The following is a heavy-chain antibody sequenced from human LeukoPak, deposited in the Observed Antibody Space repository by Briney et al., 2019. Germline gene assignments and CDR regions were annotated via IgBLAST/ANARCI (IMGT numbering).Heavy chain of an antibody. Sequence: GGSLRLSCAASGPTLSGYWMHWVRQAPGRGLVWVSRINGDASSTSYADSVKGRFTTSRDNAKSTLYLQMNSLRVEDTAVYYCARARGNTYGYFEYWGQGTLVTVSS. V-gene: IGHV3-74*01. J-gene: IGHJ4*02. CDR1: GPTLSGYW. D-gene: IGHD5-18*01. CDR2: INGDASST. CDR3: ARARGNTYGYFEY.